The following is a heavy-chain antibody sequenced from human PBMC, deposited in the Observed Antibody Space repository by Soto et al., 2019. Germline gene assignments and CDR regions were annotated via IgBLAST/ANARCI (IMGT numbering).Heavy chain of an antibody. CDR1: GGSVSDKTYY. CDR2: VYYSGPT. CDR3: ARTTAVPNSLRSRYFFDY. D-gene: IGHD1-7*01. Sequence: KTSETLSLTCSVSGGSVSDKTYYWSWIRQPPGKRPEWIGYVYYSGPTNYNPSLKRRVTISVDLSKNQSSLRLSSVTTADTALYYCARTTAVPNSLRSRYFFDYWGQGTLVTVSS. V-gene: IGHV4-61*01. J-gene: IGHJ4*02.